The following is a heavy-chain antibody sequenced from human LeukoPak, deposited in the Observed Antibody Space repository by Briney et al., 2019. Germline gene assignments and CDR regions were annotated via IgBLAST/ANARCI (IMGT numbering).Heavy chain of an antibody. V-gene: IGHV7-4-1*01. J-gene: IGHJ4*02. CDR3: ARSSRGVIGLLDY. D-gene: IGHD3-10*01. CDR2: INTNTGDP. Sequence: ASVKVSCKASGYTFISYDINWVRQAPGQALEWVGWINTNTGDPIYARGFKGRFVLSVDKSVNTAYLEIASLQTEDNAVYYCARSSRGVIGLLDYWGQGTLVTVSS. CDR1: GYTFISYD.